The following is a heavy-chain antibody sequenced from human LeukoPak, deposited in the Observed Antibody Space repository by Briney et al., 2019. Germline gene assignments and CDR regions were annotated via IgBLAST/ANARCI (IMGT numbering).Heavy chain of an antibody. CDR3: AKYGATYYDFWSGYYPYYYYYMDV. CDR1: GFTFSSYA. J-gene: IGHJ6*03. V-gene: IGHV3-23*01. D-gene: IGHD3-3*01. Sequence: GGSLRLSCAASGFTFSSYAMSWVRQAPGKGLESVSATSGSGGSTYYADSVKGRFTISRDNSKNTLYLQMNSLRAEDTAVYYCAKYGATYYDFWSGYYPYYYYYMDVWGKGTAVTVSS. CDR2: TSGSGGST.